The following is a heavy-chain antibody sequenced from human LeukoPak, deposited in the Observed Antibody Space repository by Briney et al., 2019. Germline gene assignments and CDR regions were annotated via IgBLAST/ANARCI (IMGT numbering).Heavy chain of an antibody. CDR3: ARGGFWTQNYAGSLPDY. D-gene: IGHD3/OR15-3a*01. CDR1: GFTFSSYG. J-gene: IGHJ4*02. CDR2: ISASGGST. V-gene: IGHV3-23*01. Sequence: GGSLRLSCAASGFTFSSYGMNWVRQAPGKGLEWVSAISASGGSTYYADSVKGRFTISRDNSKKTLYLQMNSLRAEDTAVYYCARGGFWTQNYAGSLPDYWGQGTLVAVSS.